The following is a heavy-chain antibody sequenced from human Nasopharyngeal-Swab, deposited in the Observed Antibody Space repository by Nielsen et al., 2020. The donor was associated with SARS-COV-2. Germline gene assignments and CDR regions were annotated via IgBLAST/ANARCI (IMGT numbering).Heavy chain of an antibody. CDR2: IYYSGST. D-gene: IGHD4-17*01. CDR3: ARESVTRTFDY. V-gene: IGHV4-30-4*01. J-gene: IGHJ4*02. CDR1: GGSISSGDYY. Sequence: SETLSLTCTVSGGSISSGDYYWSWIRQPPGKGLEWIGYIYYSGSTYYNPSLKSRVTISVDTSKNQFSLKLSSVTAADTAVYYCARESVTRTFDYWGQGTLVTVSS.